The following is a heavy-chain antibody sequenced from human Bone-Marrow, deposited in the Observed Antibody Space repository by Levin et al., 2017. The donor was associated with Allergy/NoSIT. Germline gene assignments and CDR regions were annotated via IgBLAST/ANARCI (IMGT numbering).Heavy chain of an antibody. J-gene: IGHJ4*02. D-gene: IGHD5-12*01. CDR1: GFTFSDYG. CDR2: LSYDGSNE. CDR3: AKDLRGHIDY. V-gene: IGHV3-30*18. Sequence: SCAASGFTFSDYGMYWVRQAPGKGLEWLALLSYDGSNEKYADSVKGRFTISRDNSKNTLHLQMNSLRAEDTAVYYCAKDLRGHIDYWGQGTLVTVSS.